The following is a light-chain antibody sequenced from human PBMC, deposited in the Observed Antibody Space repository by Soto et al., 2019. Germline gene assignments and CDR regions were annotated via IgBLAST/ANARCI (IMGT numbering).Light chain of an antibody. CDR2: DVS. V-gene: IGLV2-14*03. Sequence: QSVLTQPASVSGCPGQSISISCTGTSNDVGGYEYVSWYQHYVGKASKFMIYDVSGRPSGVSSRFSGSKSGITASLTISGLRAEDEADYYCISYTSINLYVLGTGTKLTVL. CDR3: ISYTSINLYV. J-gene: IGLJ1*01. CDR1: SNDVGGYEY.